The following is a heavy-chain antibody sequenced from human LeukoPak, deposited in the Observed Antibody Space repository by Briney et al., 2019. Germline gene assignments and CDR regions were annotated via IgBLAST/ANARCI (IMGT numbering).Heavy chain of an antibody. Sequence: GGSLRLSCAASGFTFGSYGLTWVRQAPGKGLEWVSAISGSGDSTYYADSVKGRFTISRDNSKNTLYLQLNRLRAEDTAVYYCAKDQADCSSTSCYERGFDNWGQGTLVTVSS. D-gene: IGHD2-2*01. CDR2: ISGSGDST. CDR1: GFTFGSYG. CDR3: AKDQADCSSTSCYERGFDN. J-gene: IGHJ4*02. V-gene: IGHV3-23*01.